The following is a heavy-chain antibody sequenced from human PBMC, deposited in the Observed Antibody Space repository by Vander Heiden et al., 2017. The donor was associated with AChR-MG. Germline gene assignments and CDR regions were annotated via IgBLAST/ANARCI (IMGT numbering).Heavy chain of an antibody. CDR3: ARHSSSYIASPFDS. V-gene: IGHV4-39*01. CDR1: GASISSNYY. Sequence: QLQLHESAPGLVKPSETLSLTCPVSGASISSNYYWGWIRQSPGKGLEWIGSIYYSGSTYYNPSLKSRVTKFVDTSKNQFSLKLSSVTAADTAVYYCARHSSSYIASPFDSWGQGTLVTVSS. J-gene: IGHJ4*02. CDR2: IYYSGST. D-gene: IGHD5-18*01.